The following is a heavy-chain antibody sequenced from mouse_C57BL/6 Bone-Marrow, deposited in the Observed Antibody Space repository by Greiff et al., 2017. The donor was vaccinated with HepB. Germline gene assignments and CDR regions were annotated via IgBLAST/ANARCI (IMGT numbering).Heavy chain of an antibody. CDR1: GYSITSGYY. J-gene: IGHJ3*01. CDR2: ISYDGSN. D-gene: IGHD2-2*01. V-gene: IGHV3-6*01. CDR3: AIYYGSAWFAY. Sequence: EVQLQESGPGLVKPSQSLSLTCSVTGYSITSGYYWNWIRQFPGNKLEWMGYISYDGSNNYNPSLKNRISITRDTSKNQFCLKLNSVTTEDTATYYCAIYYGSAWFAYWGQGTLVTVSA.